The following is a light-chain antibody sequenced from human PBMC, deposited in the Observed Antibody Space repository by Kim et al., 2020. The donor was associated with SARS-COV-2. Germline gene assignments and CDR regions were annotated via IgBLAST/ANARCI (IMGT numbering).Light chain of an antibody. CDR1: SSDVGGYNY. CDR2: DVS. Sequence: GQSITISFTGTSSDVGGYNYVSWYQQHPGKAPKLMIFDVSNRPSGVSNRFSGSKSGNTASLTISGLQAEDEADYHCSSYTSSTTWVFGGGTQLTVL. V-gene: IGLV2-14*03. J-gene: IGLJ3*02. CDR3: SSYTSSTTWV.